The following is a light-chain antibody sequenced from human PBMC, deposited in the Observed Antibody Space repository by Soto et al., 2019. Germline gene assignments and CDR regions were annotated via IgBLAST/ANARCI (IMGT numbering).Light chain of an antibody. V-gene: IGLV2-8*01. J-gene: IGLJ1*01. CDR1: SSDIGGYNS. Sequence: QSVLTQSPSASGSPGQSVTISCTGTSSDIGGYNSVPWYQQHPGKAPKVMIYDVTKRPSGVPDRFSGSKSGNTASLTVSALQPEDEADYYCSSYTDRKTLVFGTGTKVTVL. CDR2: DVT. CDR3: SSYTDRKTLV.